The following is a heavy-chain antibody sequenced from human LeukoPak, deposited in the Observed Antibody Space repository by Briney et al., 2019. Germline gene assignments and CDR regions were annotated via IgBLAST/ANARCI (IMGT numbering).Heavy chain of an antibody. CDR1: GFTFSSYW. Sequence: PGGSLRLSCAAPGFTFSSYWMSWVRQAPGKGLEWVANIKQDGSEKYYVDSVKGRFTISRDNAKNSLYLQMNSLRAEDTAVYYCARGQTTVTNWGQGTLVTVSS. J-gene: IGHJ4*02. CDR2: IKQDGSEK. D-gene: IGHD4-17*01. V-gene: IGHV3-7*03. CDR3: ARGQTTVTN.